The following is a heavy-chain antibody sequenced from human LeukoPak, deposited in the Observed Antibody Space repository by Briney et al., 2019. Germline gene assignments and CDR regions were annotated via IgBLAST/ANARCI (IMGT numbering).Heavy chain of an antibody. D-gene: IGHD3-16*02. CDR1: GFTFSDYS. CDR2: ISTSSSSI. J-gene: IGHJ4*02. V-gene: IGHV3-48*02. Sequence: AGGSLRLSCATSGFTFSDYSMNWVRQAPGKGLEWVASISTSSSSIYHADSVKGRFTISRDNAKNSLYLQMNSLRDEDTAVYYCAREGSSPFYDYVWRSYRRNDYYFDYWGQGALVTVSS. CDR3: AREGSSPFYDYVWRSYRRNDYYFDY.